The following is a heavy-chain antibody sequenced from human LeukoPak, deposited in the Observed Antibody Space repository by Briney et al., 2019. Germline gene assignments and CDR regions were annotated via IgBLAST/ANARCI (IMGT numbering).Heavy chain of an antibody. CDR2: IYYSGST. J-gene: IGHJ4*02. Sequence: SETLSLTCTVSGGSISSYYWSWIRQPPGKGLEWIGYIYYSGSTNYNPSLKSRVTISVDTSKNQFSLKLSSVTAADTAVYYCARGAGYNSLFGYWGQGTLVTVSS. CDR1: GGSISSYY. V-gene: IGHV4-59*01. CDR3: ARGAGYNSLFGY. D-gene: IGHD5-24*01.